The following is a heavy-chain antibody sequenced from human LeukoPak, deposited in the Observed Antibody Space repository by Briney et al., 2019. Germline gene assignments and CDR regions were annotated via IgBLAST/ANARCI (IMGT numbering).Heavy chain of an antibody. CDR3: AKDFVVTTVVTPFDY. CDR1: GFTFSSYA. Sequence: GGSLRLSCAASGFTFSSYAMSWVRQAPGKGLGWVSAISGSGGSTYYADSVKGRFTISRDNSKNTLYLQMNSLRAEDTAVYYCAKDFVVTTVVTPFDYWGQGTLVTVSS. V-gene: IGHV3-23*01. J-gene: IGHJ4*02. D-gene: IGHD4-23*01. CDR2: ISGSGGST.